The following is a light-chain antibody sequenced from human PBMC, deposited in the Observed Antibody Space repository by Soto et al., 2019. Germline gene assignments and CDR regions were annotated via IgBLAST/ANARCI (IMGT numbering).Light chain of an antibody. Sequence: DIPMTQSPSSLSASVGDRVAITCRASQDIRSELGWYQQKSGEAPKRMIFAASTLQRGVPPRLRGSGSGTEFTLSITDLQPEYFATYYYLQHYSYPNSFGQGTMLEI. CDR2: AAS. J-gene: IGKJ2*01. V-gene: IGKV1-17*02. CDR1: QDIRSE. CDR3: LQHYSYPNS.